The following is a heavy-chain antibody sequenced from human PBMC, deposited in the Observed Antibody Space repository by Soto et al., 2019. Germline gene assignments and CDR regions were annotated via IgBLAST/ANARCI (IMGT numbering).Heavy chain of an antibody. V-gene: IGHV3-48*02. D-gene: IGHD5-18*01. CDR3: ARDGNTAMVAYYYGMDV. CDR2: ISSSSSTI. Sequence: VQLVESGGGLVQPGGSLRLSCAASGFTFSSYSMNWVRQAPGKGLEWVSYISSSSSTIYYADSVKGRFTISRDNAKNSLYLQMNSLRDEDTAVYYCARDGNTAMVAYYYGMDVWGQGTTVTVSS. CDR1: GFTFSSYS. J-gene: IGHJ6*02.